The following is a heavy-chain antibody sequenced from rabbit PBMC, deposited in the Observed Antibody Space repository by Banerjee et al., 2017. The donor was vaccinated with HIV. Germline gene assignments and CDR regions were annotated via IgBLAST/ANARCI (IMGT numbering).Heavy chain of an antibody. CDR1: GFSFSSNA. Sequence: QSLEESGGDLVKPGASLTLTCTASGFSFSSNAMCWVRQAPGKRPEWIACIYNGDGSTYYASWAKGRFTISKTSSTTVTLQMTSLTAADTATYFCARSNFGYGYALTRLDLWGPGTLVTVS. V-gene: IGHV1S40*01. D-gene: IGHD6-1*01. CDR2: IYNGDGST. J-gene: IGHJ3*01. CDR3: ARSNFGYGYALTRLDL.